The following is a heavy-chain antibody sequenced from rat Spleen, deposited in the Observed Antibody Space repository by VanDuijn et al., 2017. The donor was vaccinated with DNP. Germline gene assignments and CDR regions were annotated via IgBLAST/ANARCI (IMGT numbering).Heavy chain of an antibody. V-gene: IGHV5S23*01. Sequence: EVLLVESGGGLVQPGRSLKLSCAASGFAFSDYAMAWVRQAPTKGLEWVATINTGGGNTYYRDSVKGRFTMSRDNAKSNVYLQMDSLRSDDTATYYCVSRPHIRTAAPFDYWGQGVMVTVSS. D-gene: IGHD1-2*01. CDR2: INTGGGNT. CDR3: VSRPHIRTAAPFDY. J-gene: IGHJ2*01. CDR1: GFAFSDYA.